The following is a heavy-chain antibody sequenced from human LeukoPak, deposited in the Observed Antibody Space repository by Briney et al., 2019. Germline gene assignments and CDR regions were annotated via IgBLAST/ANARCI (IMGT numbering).Heavy chain of an antibody. CDR1: GFTFGDYA. CDR3: TRVGLIAAAAPDY. D-gene: IGHD6-13*01. V-gene: IGHV3-49*04. Sequence: GGSLRLSCTASGFTFGDYAMSWVRQAPGKGLEWVGFIRSKAYGGTTEYAASVKGRFTISRDDSKSIAYLQMNSLKTEDTAVYYCTRVGLIAAAAPDYWGQGTLVTVSS. CDR2: IRSKAYGGTT. J-gene: IGHJ4*02.